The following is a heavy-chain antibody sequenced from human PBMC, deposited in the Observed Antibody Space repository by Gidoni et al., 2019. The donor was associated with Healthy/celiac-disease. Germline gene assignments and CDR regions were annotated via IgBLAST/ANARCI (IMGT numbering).Heavy chain of an antibody. Sequence: EVQLVESGGGLVQPGGSLRLSCAASGFTFSSYQMNWVRQATGKGLEWVSYLSSSGSTIYYADSVKGRFTISRDNAKNSLYLQMNSLRAEDTAVYYCARDQLGASHYYYYYMDVWGKGTTVTVSS. CDR3: ARDQLGASHYYYYYMDV. CDR2: LSSSGSTI. D-gene: IGHD1-26*01. J-gene: IGHJ6*03. V-gene: IGHV3-48*03. CDR1: GFTFSSYQ.